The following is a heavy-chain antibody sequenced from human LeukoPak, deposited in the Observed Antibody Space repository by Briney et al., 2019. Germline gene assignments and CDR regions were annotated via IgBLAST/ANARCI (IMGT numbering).Heavy chain of an antibody. J-gene: IGHJ6*02. CDR3: AKDRAYCGGDCYSRNYYYYYGMDV. V-gene: IGHV3-9*01. Sequence: GGSLRLSCAASGFTFDDYAMHWVRQAPGKGLEWVSGISWNSGSIGYADSVNGRFTISRDNAKNSLYLQMNSLRAEDTALYYCAKDRAYCGGDCYSRNYYYYYGMDVWGQGTTVTVSS. D-gene: IGHD2-21*02. CDR1: GFTFDDYA. CDR2: ISWNSGSI.